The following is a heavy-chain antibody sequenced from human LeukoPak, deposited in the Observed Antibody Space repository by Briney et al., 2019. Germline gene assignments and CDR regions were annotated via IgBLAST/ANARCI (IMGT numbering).Heavy chain of an antibody. Sequence: ASVKVSCKASGHTFTDYYMHWVRQAPGKGLEWMGWIHPRSGDTKYAQKFQGRVTMTRDTSISTAYMELSRLRSDDTAVYYCATGRWGVDYWGQGTLVTVSS. J-gene: IGHJ4*02. CDR2: IHPRSGDT. D-gene: IGHD3-16*01. V-gene: IGHV1-2*02. CDR3: ATGRWGVDY. CDR1: GHTFTDYY.